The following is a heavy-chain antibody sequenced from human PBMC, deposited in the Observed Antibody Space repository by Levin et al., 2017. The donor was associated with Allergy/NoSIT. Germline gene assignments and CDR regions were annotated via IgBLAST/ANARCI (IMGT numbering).Heavy chain of an antibody. CDR1: GFTFSSHA. J-gene: IGHJ4*02. V-gene: IGHV3-23*01. CDR2: MSGSGDST. CDR3: ATLLWFGESPALRDY. D-gene: IGHD3-10*01. Sequence: GESLKISCAASGFTFSSHAMSWVRQAPGKGLEWVSSMSGSGDSTYYADSVKGRFTISRDNSKNTLYLQMNSLRAEDTAVYYCATLLWFGESPALRDYWGQGTLVTVSS.